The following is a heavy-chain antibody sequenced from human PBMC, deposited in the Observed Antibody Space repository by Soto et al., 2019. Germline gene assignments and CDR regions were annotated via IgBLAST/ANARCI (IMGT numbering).Heavy chain of an antibody. CDR2: INHSGST. J-gene: IGHJ4*02. V-gene: IGHV4-34*01. CDR3: ARDKITGLFDY. CDR1: GGSFSGYY. D-gene: IGHD2-8*02. Sequence: QVQLQQWGAGLLKPSETLSLTCAVYGGSFSGYYWTWIRQPPGTGLEWLEEINHSGSTNYNPSLKSRVTLSVDTSKHQFSLKLTSETAADTAVYYCARDKITGLFDYWGQGTLVTVSS.